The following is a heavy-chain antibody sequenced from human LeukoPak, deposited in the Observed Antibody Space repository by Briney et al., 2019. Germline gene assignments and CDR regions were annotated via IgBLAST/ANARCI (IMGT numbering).Heavy chain of an antibody. V-gene: IGHV4-30-4*01. J-gene: IGHJ4*02. Sequence: SETLSLTCTVSGGSISSGDYYWSWIRQPPGKGLEWIGYIYYSGSTYYNPSLKSRVTISVDTSKNQFSLKLSSVTAADTAVYYCASSEGGYYYGSGGSYFDYWGQGTLVTVSS. CDR1: GGSISSGDYY. CDR3: ASSEGGYYYGSGGSYFDY. CDR2: IYYSGST. D-gene: IGHD3-10*01.